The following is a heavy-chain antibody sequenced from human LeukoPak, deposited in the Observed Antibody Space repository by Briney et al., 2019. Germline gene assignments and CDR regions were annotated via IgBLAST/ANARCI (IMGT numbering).Heavy chain of an antibody. V-gene: IGHV4-39*01. Sequence: SETLSLTCTVSGGSISSSSYYWGWVRQPPGKGLECIGSIYYSGSTYYNPSLKSRVTISVDTSKNQFSLKLSSVTAADTAVYYCARRQYVTFDYWGQGTLVTVSS. CDR1: GGSISSSSYY. J-gene: IGHJ4*02. CDR2: IYYSGST. D-gene: IGHD3-16*01. CDR3: ARRQYVTFDY.